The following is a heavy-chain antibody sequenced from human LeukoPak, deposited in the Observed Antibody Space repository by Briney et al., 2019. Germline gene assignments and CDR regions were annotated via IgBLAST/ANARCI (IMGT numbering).Heavy chain of an antibody. Sequence: SVKVSCKASGGTFSSYAISWVRQAPGQGLEWMGGIIPIFGTANYAQKFQGRVTITTDESTSTAYMELSSLRSEDTAVYYCARGTVPAARRSWFDPWGQGTLVTVSS. V-gene: IGHV1-69*05. CDR3: ARGTVPAARRSWFDP. J-gene: IGHJ5*02. CDR2: IIPIFGTA. CDR1: GGTFSSYA. D-gene: IGHD2-2*01.